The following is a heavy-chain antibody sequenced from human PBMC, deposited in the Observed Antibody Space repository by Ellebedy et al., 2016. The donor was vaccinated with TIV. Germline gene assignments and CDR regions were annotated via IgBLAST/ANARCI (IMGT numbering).Heavy chain of an antibody. J-gene: IGHJ6*02. CDR1: GGSFNTYG. D-gene: IGHD3-10*01. CDR2: IISIFGKS. V-gene: IGHV1-69*13. Sequence: ASVKVSXXASGGSFNTYGISWVRQAPGQGLEWMGGIISIFGKSNNAQKFQGRVTITADESTSTAYMELSSLGSEDTAMYYCARGSDGHTYTMDVWGQGTTVTVSS. CDR3: ARGSDGHTYTMDV.